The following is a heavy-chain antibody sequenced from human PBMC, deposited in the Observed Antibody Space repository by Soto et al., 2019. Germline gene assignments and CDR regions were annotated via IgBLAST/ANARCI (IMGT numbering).Heavy chain of an antibody. CDR1: GFTFSDHY. J-gene: IGHJ2*01. V-gene: IGHV3-72*01. CDR2: TRNKANSYTT. Sequence: EVQLVESGGGLVQPGGSLRLSCAASGFTFSDHYMDWVRQAPGKGLEWVGRTRNKANSYTTEYAASVKGRFTISRDDSKNSLYLQMNSLKTEDTAVYYCARDRVTTVTTLGGYFDLWGRGTLVTVSS. CDR3: ARDRVTTVTTLGGYFDL. D-gene: IGHD4-17*01.